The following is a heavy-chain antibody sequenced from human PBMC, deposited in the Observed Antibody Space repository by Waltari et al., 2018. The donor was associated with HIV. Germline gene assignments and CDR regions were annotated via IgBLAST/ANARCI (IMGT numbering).Heavy chain of an antibody. V-gene: IGHV4-34*01. D-gene: IGHD5-18*01. CDR3: ARGRVDTAMVH. CDR2: INHSGST. J-gene: IGHJ4*02. CDR1: GGSFSGYY. Sequence: QVQLQQWGAGLLKPSETLSLTCAVYGGSFSGYYWSWIRQPPGKGLEWIGEINHSGSTNYNPSLKSRVTISVDTSKNQFSLKLSSVTAADTAVYYCARGRVDTAMVHWGQGTLVTVSS.